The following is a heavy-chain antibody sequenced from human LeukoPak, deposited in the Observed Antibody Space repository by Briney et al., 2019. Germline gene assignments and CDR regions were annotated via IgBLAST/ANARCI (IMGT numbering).Heavy chain of an antibody. V-gene: IGHV3-74*03. Sequence: GGSLRLSCAASGFTFSDHYMTWIRQAPGKGLVWVSRIDNDGSSTTYADSVKGRFTISRDNAKNTLYLQMNSLRVEDTAVYYCGKSNWLDSWGQGILVTVSS. J-gene: IGHJ5*01. CDR2: IDNDGSST. CDR1: GFTFSDHY. CDR3: GKSNWLDS.